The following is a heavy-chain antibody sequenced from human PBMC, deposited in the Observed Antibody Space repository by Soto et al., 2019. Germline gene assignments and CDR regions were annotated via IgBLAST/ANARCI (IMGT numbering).Heavy chain of an antibody. CDR2: IYYGGST. D-gene: IGHD3-3*01. CDR3: AIAPVGLDTISDFDY. V-gene: IGHV4-30-4*01. Sequence: SETLSLTCTVSGDSVSSVGSHWAWLRQPPGKGLEWIGYIYYGGSTYYRPSLESRMHMSLAPTKHHYSLRLSSVTAAHAAVLFCAIAPVGLDTISDFDYWGQGKLVTVSS. CDR1: GDSVSSVGSH. J-gene: IGHJ4*02.